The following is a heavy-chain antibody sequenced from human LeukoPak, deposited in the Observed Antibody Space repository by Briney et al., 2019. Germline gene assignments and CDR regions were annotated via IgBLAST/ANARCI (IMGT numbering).Heavy chain of an antibody. CDR1: GYTFTSYG. J-gene: IGHJ6*02. CDR3: ARVSQLLTLLYGMDV. V-gene: IGHV1-18*01. D-gene: IGHD2-2*01. Sequence: GASVKVSCKASGYTFTSYGISWVRQAPGQGLEWIGWISAYNGNTNYAQKLQGRVTMTTDTSTSTAYMELRSLRSDDTAVYSCARVSQLLTLLYGMDVWGQGTTVTVSS. CDR2: ISAYNGNT.